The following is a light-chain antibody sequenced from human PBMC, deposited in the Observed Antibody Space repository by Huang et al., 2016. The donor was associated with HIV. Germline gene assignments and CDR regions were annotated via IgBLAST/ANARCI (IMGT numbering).Light chain of an antibody. CDR1: QSVSSN. V-gene: IGKV3-15*01. Sequence: EIVMTQSPATLSVSPGERATLSFRASQSVSSNLAWYQQKPGQVPRLLIYGASTRASGIPARFSGSGSGTEFTLTISSLQSEDFAVYDCQQYNNWPPLTFGGGTKVEIK. J-gene: IGKJ4*01. CDR3: QQYNNWPPLT. CDR2: GAS.